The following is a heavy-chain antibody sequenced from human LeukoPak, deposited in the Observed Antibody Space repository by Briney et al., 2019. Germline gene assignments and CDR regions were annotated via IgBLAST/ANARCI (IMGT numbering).Heavy chain of an antibody. D-gene: IGHD6-25*01. CDR3: ARGGRLPPFDY. CDR1: GGSFSGYY. Sequence: SETLSLTCAVYGGSFSGYYWSWIRQPPGKGLEWIGEINHSGSTNYNPSLKSRVTISVDTSKNQFSLKLSSVTAANTAVYYCARGGRLPPFDYGGRETLAPAS. J-gene: IGHJ4*02. V-gene: IGHV4-34*01. CDR2: INHSGST.